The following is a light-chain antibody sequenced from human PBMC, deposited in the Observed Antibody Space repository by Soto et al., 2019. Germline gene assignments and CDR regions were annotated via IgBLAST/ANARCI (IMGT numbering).Light chain of an antibody. Sequence: QSALTQPASVSGSPGQSITISCTGTSSDVGGYNYVSWYQQHPGKAPKLMIYDVSNRPSGVSNRFSGSKSGNTASLTISGLQAEDEADYYCSSYTRSSDYYVFGTGTKLTVL. CDR1: SSDVGGYNY. J-gene: IGLJ1*01. CDR2: DVS. CDR3: SSYTRSSDYYV. V-gene: IGLV2-14*01.